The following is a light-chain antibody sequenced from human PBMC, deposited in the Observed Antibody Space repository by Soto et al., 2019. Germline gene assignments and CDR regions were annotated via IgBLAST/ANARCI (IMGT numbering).Light chain of an antibody. V-gene: IGKV3-20*01. J-gene: IGKJ1*01. CDR2: DAS. CDR1: QSFSSSQ. Sequence: EIVLTQSPGTLSLSPGERATLSCRANQSFSSSQLAWYQQKPGQAPRLVIYDASTRATGIPDRFSGSGSGTDFTLTISRLEPEDFAVYHCQLFGSSPPWTFGQGTKVEIK. CDR3: QLFGSSPPWT.